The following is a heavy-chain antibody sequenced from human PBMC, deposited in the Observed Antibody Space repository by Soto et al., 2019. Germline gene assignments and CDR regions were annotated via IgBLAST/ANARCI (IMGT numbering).Heavy chain of an antibody. J-gene: IGHJ4*02. CDR1: RFDFSSYE. D-gene: IGHD6-6*01. V-gene: IGHV3-48*03. Sequence: PGGSLRLSCVASRFDFSSYEMSWVRQAPGKGLEWVSYISSSGSTIYYADSVKGRFTISRDNAKNSLYLQMNSLRAEDTAVYYCARLSIAARRRYFDYWGQGTLVTVSS. CDR2: ISSSGSTI. CDR3: ARLSIAARRRYFDY.